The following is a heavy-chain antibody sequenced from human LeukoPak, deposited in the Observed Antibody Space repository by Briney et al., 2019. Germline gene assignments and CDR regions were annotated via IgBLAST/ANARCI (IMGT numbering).Heavy chain of an antibody. D-gene: IGHD2-15*01. CDR3: AKAIRGYCSGGSCATFDY. V-gene: IGHV3-23*01. Sequence: GMSPRLSCAASGFTFSNYGMHWVRQAPGKGLEWVSAISGSGGSTYYADSVKGRFTISRDNSKNTLYLQMNSLRAEDTAVYYCAKAIRGYCSGGSCATFDYWGQGTLVTVSS. CDR2: ISGSGGST. J-gene: IGHJ4*02. CDR1: GFTFSNYG.